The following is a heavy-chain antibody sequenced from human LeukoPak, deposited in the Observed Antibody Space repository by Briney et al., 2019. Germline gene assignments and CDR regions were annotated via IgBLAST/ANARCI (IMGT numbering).Heavy chain of an antibody. Sequence: GGSLRLSCAASGFTFSSYAMHWVRQAPGKGLEWVAVISYDGGNKYYADSVKGRFTISRDNSKNTLYLQMNSLRAEDTAVYYCARGGSGWFRWFDPWGQGTLVTVSS. CDR1: GFTFSSYA. J-gene: IGHJ5*02. CDR2: ISYDGGNK. CDR3: ARGGSGWFRWFDP. D-gene: IGHD6-19*01. V-gene: IGHV3-30*04.